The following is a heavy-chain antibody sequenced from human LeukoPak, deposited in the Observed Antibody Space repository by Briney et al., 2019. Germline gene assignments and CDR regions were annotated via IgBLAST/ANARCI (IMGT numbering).Heavy chain of an antibody. D-gene: IGHD6-13*01. J-gene: IGHJ4*02. CDR3: ARGIVAAGDFDY. CDR2: INSDGSST. Sequence: PGGSLRLSCAASGFTFSSYAMNWVRQAPGKGLVWVSRINSDGSSTTYADSVKGRFTISRDNAKNTVYLQMNSLRAEDTAVYYCARGIVAAGDFDYWGQGTLVTVSS. V-gene: IGHV3-74*01. CDR1: GFTFSSYA.